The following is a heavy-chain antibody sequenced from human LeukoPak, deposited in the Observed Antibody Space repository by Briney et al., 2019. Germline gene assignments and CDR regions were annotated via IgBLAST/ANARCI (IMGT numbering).Heavy chain of an antibody. Sequence: GGSLRLSCAASGFTFSSYEMNWVRQALGKGLEWLSYISSSGSAIYYADSVKGRFTISRDNAKNSLYLQMNSLRAEDTAVYYCAKGGYFYDSSDAYWGQGTLVTVSS. CDR2: ISSSGSAI. V-gene: IGHV3-48*03. D-gene: IGHD3-22*01. J-gene: IGHJ4*02. CDR1: GFTFSSYE. CDR3: AKGGYFYDSSDAY.